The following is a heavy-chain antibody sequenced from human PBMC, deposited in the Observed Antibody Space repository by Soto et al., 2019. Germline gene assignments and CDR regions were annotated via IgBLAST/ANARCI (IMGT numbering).Heavy chain of an antibody. V-gene: IGHV3-30*18. Sequence: QVQLVESGGGVVQPGRSLRLSCAASGFTFSSYGMHWVRQAPGKGLEWVAVISYDGSNKYYADSVKGRFTISRDNSKNTAYLQMNSLRAEDTAVYYCAKDWTWIQLWYLDYWGQGTLVTVSS. CDR1: GFTFSSYG. CDR3: AKDWTWIQLWYLDY. J-gene: IGHJ4*02. D-gene: IGHD5-18*01. CDR2: ISYDGSNK.